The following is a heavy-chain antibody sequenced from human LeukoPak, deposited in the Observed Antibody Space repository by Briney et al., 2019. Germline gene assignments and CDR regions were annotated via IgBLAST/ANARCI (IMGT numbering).Heavy chain of an antibody. V-gene: IGHV4-59*08. J-gene: IGHJ6*02. CDR3: ARRVEYYDSSGYYYYYGMDV. CDR2: IYNSGST. Sequence: SETLSLTCSVSSGSISSYYWSWIRQPPGKGLEWIGYIYNSGSTKYNPSLKSRVTISVDTSKNQFSLKLSPVTAADTAVYYCARRVEYYDSSGYYYYYGMDVRGQGTTVTVSS. D-gene: IGHD3-22*01. CDR1: SGSISSYY.